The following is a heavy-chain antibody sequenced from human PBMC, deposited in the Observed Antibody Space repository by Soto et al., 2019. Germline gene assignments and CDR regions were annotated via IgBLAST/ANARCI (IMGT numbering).Heavy chain of an antibody. CDR1: GFSITTYW. V-gene: IGHV3-7*01. CDR2: IKQDGSEI. CDR3: ARDVGFDYVN. D-gene: IGHD3-16*01. Sequence: EVQLVESGGGLVQPGGSLRISCAVSGFSITTYWMSWVRQAPGKGLQWVASIKQDGSEIYYLDSVRGRFTISRDSAENSLHLLMNSLSAEGTGVYFCARDVGFDYVNWGQGTLVTVSS. J-gene: IGHJ4*02.